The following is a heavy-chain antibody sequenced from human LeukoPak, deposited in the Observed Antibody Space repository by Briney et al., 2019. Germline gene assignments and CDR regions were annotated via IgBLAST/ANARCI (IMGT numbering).Heavy chain of an antibody. CDR2: MYPKNGGT. Sequence: ASVKVSCKASGYSFNNYYILWVRQAPGQGLEWVGWMYPKNGGTNYAQNFQGRVTLTRDTSITTAYMELSSLNSDDTALYYCVRENWYADYWGQGTLVSVSS. D-gene: IGHD1-1*01. V-gene: IGHV1-2*02. J-gene: IGHJ4*02. CDR1: GYSFNNYY. CDR3: VRENWYADY.